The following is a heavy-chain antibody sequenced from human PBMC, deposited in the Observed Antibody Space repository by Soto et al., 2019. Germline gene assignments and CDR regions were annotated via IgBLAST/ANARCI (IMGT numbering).Heavy chain of an antibody. V-gene: IGHV4-30-4*01. CDR3: ARAEYYYDSSGSPTYYFDY. J-gene: IGHJ4*02. Sequence: DLEWIGYIYYSGSTYYNPSLKSRVTISVDTSKNQFSLKLSSVTAADTAVYYCARAEYYYDSSGSPTYYFDYWGQGTLVTVSS. D-gene: IGHD3-22*01. CDR2: IYYSGST.